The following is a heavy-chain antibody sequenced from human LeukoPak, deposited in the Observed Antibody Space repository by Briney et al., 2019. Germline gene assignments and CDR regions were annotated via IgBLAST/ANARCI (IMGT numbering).Heavy chain of an antibody. CDR1: GFTFSSYA. Sequence: GGSLRLSCAASGFTFSSYAMSWVRRAPGKGPEWVSDITGSGDDTDYADSVKGRFTVSRDNSRNTLYLQINSLRAEDTAVYYCAKNGAYSGYDYIDYWGQGTLVTVSS. D-gene: IGHD5-12*01. J-gene: IGHJ4*02. CDR2: ITGSGDDT. CDR3: AKNGAYSGYDYIDY. V-gene: IGHV3-23*01.